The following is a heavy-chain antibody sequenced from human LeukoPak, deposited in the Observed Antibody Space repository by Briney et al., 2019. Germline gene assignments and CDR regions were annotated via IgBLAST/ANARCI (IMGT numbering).Heavy chain of an antibody. CDR2: ISYDGSNK. Sequence: GGSLRLSCAASGFTFSNYGMHWVRQAPGKGLEWVAVISYDGSNKYYADSVKGRFTISRDNSKNTLYLQMNSLRAEDTAVYYCAKLVVPAAQYDYWGQGTLVTVSS. J-gene: IGHJ4*02. D-gene: IGHD2-2*01. CDR1: GFTFSNYG. V-gene: IGHV3-30*18. CDR3: AKLVVPAAQYDY.